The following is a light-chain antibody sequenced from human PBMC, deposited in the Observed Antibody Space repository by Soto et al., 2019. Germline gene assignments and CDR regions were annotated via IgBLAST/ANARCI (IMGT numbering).Light chain of an antibody. CDR1: SSNIGAGYD. Sequence: QSVLTQTPSVSGAPGPRVTISCTGSSSNIGAGYDVHWYQQLPGTAPKLLIYGNSNRPSGVPDRFSGSKSGTSASLAITGLQAEDEADYYCQSYDSSLSGYVVVGGGTKLTVL. V-gene: IGLV1-40*01. CDR2: GNS. J-gene: IGLJ2*01. CDR3: QSYDSSLSGYVV.